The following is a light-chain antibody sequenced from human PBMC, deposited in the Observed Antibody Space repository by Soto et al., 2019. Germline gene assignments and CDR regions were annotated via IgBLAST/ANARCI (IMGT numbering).Light chain of an antibody. Sequence: ETLMTQSPATLSVSPGEGATLSCRASQSVSSNLVWYQHRPGQSPRLLIYTASTRASGIPARFSGSGYGTEFTLTISSLQSEDSAVYYCQQCNNWPPLTFGGGTKVDIK. CDR3: QQCNNWPPLT. V-gene: IGKV3-15*01. CDR1: QSVSSN. J-gene: IGKJ4*01. CDR2: TAS.